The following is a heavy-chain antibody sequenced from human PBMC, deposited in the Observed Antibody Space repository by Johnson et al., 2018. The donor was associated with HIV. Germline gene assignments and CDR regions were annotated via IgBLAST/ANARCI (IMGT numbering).Heavy chain of an antibody. D-gene: IGHD1-26*01. CDR3: ATSGSHFAFDI. V-gene: IGHV3-30*02. CDR2: IRYDGKDK. J-gene: IGHJ3*02. Sequence: VQLVESGGGLVQSGGSLRLSCAASGFTFSTYGIHWVRQAPGKGLEWVSFIRYDGKDKYYADFVKGRFTISRDNSKNTLYLQMSSLRAEDTAVYYCATSGSHFAFDIWGQGTMVTVSS. CDR1: GFTFSTYG.